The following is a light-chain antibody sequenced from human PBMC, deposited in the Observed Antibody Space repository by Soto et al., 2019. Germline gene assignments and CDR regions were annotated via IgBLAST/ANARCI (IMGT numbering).Light chain of an antibody. Sequence: DIQVTQSPSSLSASIGDRVTITCRASQRISNYLNWYQQKPGRAPKLLIYAASSLQSGVPSRFSGSGSGTDFTLTISGLHPEDFATYYCQQSYTTPWTFGQGTKVEIK. J-gene: IGKJ1*01. CDR1: QRISNY. V-gene: IGKV1-39*01. CDR3: QQSYTTPWT. CDR2: AAS.